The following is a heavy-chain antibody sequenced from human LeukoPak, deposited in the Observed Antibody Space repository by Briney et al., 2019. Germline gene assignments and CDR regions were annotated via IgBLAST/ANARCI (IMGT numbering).Heavy chain of an antibody. CDR2: INTNSGGT. CDR3: ARVLGGYGDYANWFDP. D-gene: IGHD4-17*01. V-gene: IGHV1-2*06. J-gene: IGHJ5*02. Sequence: ASVKVSCKASGYTFTGYYMHRVRQAPGQGLEWMGRINTNSGGTNYAQKFQGRVTMTRDTSISTAYMELSRLSSYDTAVYYCARVLGGYGDYANWFDPWGQGTLVTVSS. CDR1: GYTFTGYY.